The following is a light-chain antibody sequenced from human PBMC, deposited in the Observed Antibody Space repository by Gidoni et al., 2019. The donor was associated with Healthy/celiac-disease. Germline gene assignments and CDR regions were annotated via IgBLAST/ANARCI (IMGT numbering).Light chain of an antibody. CDR2: AAS. Sequence: DIQLTQSPSFLSASVGDRVTITCRASQGISSYLAWYQQKPGKAPKLLIYAASTMHTGVPARFSGSGSGTDFTLTISSLEPEDFAVYYCQQRSNYPPFTFGGGTKVEIK. J-gene: IGKJ4*01. CDR1: QGISSY. CDR3: QQRSNYPPFT. V-gene: IGKV1-9*01.